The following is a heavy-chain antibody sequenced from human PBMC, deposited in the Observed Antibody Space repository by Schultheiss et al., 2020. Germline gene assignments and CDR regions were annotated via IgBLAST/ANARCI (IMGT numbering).Heavy chain of an antibody. J-gene: IGHJ5*02. CDR1: GGSFSGYY. D-gene: IGHD2-2*01. CDR2: INHSGST. CDR3: ARRIVPAAILGSWFDP. V-gene: IGHV4-34*01. Sequence: LSLTCAVYGGSFSGYYWSWIRQPPGKGLEWIGEINHSGSTNYNPSLKSRVTISVDTSKNQFSLKLSSVTAADTAVYYCARRIVPAAILGSWFDPWGQGTLVTVSS.